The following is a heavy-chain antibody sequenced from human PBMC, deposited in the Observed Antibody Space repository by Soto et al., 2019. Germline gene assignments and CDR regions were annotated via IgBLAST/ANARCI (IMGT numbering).Heavy chain of an antibody. CDR2: IIPIFGTA. CDR1: GGTFSSYA. J-gene: IGHJ5*02. D-gene: IGHD3-3*01. CDR3: ASAPNDYDFWSGSVWFDP. Sequence: QMQLVQSGAEVKKPGSSVKVSCKASGGTFSSYAISWVRQAPGQGLEWMGGIIPIFGTANYAQKFQGRVTITADKSTSTAYMELSSLRSEDTAVYYCASAPNDYDFWSGSVWFDPWGQGTLVTVSS. V-gene: IGHV1-69*06.